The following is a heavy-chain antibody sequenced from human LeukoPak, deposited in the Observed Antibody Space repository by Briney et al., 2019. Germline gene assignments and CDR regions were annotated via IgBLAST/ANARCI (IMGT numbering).Heavy chain of an antibody. CDR3: AREDEAARD. J-gene: IGHJ4*02. CDR1: GYSISSGYY. Sequence: SETLSLTCTVSGYSISSGYYWGWIRQPPGKGLEWIGSIYHSGSTYYNPSLKSRVTISVDTSKNQFSLKLSSVTAADTAVYYCAREDEAARDWGQGTLVTVSS. CDR2: IYHSGST. V-gene: IGHV4-38-2*02. D-gene: IGHD6-6*01.